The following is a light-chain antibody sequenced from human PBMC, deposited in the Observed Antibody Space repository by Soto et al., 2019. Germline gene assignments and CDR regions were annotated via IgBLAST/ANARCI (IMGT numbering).Light chain of an antibody. Sequence: EIVLTQSPATLSLSPGERATLSCRASQSVRSYVAWYQQKPGQAPRLFIYDASTRATGIPARFSGSGSGTEFTLTISSLQSEDFAVYYCQQYNSWPETFGQGTKVDI. CDR2: DAS. V-gene: IGKV3-15*01. CDR3: QQYNSWPET. CDR1: QSVRSY. J-gene: IGKJ1*01.